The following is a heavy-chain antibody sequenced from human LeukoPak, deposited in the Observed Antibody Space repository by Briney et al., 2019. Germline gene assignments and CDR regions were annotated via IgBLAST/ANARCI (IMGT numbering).Heavy chain of an antibody. V-gene: IGHV5-51*01. CDR3: ARRRTSSFIDY. CDR1: GYSFTSYW. J-gene: IGHJ4*02. CDR2: IYPGDSDT. Sequence: GESLKISCKGSGYSFTSYWIGWVRQMPGEGLEWMGIIYPGDSDTRYSPSFQGQVTISADKSTSTAYLQWSSLKASDTAMYYCARRRTSSFIDYWGQGTLVTVSS. D-gene: IGHD6-6*01.